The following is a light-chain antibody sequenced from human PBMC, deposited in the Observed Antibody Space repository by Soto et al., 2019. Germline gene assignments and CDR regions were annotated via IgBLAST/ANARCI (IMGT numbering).Light chain of an antibody. J-gene: IGKJ5*01. CDR3: QQRLSWPIT. V-gene: IGKV3D-20*02. CDR2: GAS. CDR1: QSVSSSY. Sequence: EFVLTQSPGTLSLSPGERATLSCRASQSVSSSYLAWYQQKPGQAPRLLIYGASSRATGIPDRFSGSGSGTDFTLTISSLEPEDFAVYYCQQRLSWPITFGQGTRLE.